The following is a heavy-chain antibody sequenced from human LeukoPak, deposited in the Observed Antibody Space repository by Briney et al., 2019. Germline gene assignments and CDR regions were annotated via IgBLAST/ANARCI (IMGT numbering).Heavy chain of an antibody. J-gene: IGHJ4*02. D-gene: IGHD3-22*01. CDR3: HTYYYDSSGYSLVDY. V-gene: IGHV3-30*03. CDR2: ISYDGSNK. Sequence: GGSLRLSCAASGFTFSSYGMHWVRQAPGKGLEWVAVISYDGSNKYYADSVKGRFTISRDNSKNTLYLQMNSLRAEDTAVYYSHTYYYDSSGYSLVDYWGQGTLVTVSS. CDR1: GFTFSSYG.